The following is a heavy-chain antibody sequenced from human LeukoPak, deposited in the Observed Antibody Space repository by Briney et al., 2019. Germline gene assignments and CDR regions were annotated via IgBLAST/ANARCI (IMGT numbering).Heavy chain of an antibody. CDR1: GGSISSSSYY. D-gene: IGHD5-24*01. Sequence: SETLSLTCTVSGGSISSSSYYWGWIRQPPGKGLEWIGSIYYSGSTYYNPSLKSRVTISVDTSKKQFSLKLSSVTAADTAVYYCARRLEEKYYYYYYMDVWGKGTTVTVSS. CDR3: ARRLEEKYYYYYYMDV. V-gene: IGHV4-39*01. J-gene: IGHJ6*03. CDR2: IYYSGST.